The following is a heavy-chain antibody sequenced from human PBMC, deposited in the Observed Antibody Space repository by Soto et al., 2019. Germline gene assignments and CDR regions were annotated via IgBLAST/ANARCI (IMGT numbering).Heavy chain of an antibody. CDR1: GYTFTGYY. Sequence: SVKVSCKASGYTFTGYYIHWVRQAPGQRLEWMGYINPNSGGPNYAQKFQGRVTMTRDTSISTAYMELSRLRSDDTAVYFCARDYWSGDRYYYGMDVWGQGTTVTV. V-gene: IGHV1-2*02. CDR2: INPNSGGP. J-gene: IGHJ6*02. D-gene: IGHD3-3*01. CDR3: ARDYWSGDRYYYGMDV.